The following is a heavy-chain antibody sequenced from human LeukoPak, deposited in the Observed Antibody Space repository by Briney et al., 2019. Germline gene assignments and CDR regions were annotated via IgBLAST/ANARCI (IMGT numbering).Heavy chain of an antibody. CDR2: IIPILGIA. D-gene: IGHD6-25*01. CDR3: AREGLPSGRYYFDY. J-gene: IGHJ4*02. Sequence: SVKVSCKASGGTFSSYAISWVRQAPGQGLEWRGGIIPILGIANYAQKFQGRVTITADKSTGTAYMELSSLRSEDTAVYYCAREGLPSGRYYFDYWGQGTLVTVSS. CDR1: GGTFSSYA. V-gene: IGHV1-69*10.